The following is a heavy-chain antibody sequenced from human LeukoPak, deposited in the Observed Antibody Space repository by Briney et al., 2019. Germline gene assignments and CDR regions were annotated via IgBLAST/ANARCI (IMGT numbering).Heavy chain of an antibody. CDR1: GFTFSSYG. D-gene: IGHD3-9*01. CDR3: ARACLEDILTYYYYYYMDV. CDR2: IKQDGSEK. V-gene: IGHV3-7*01. Sequence: GGSLRLSCAASGFTFSSYGVHWVRQAPGKGLEWVANIKQDGSEKYYVDSVKGRFTISRDNAKNSLYLQMNSLRAEDTAVYYCARACLEDILTYYYYYYMDVWGKGTTVTISS. J-gene: IGHJ6*03.